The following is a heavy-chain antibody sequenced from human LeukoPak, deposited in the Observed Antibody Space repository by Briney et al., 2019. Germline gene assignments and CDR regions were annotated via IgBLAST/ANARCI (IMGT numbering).Heavy chain of an antibody. Sequence: PSETLSLTCTVSGDSISNGYYYWSWIRQPPGEGLEWIGYIFYSGSTYYTPSLRSRVSISIDTSKNQFSLKLSSVTAADTAAYYCASHYYDSNAYVKFFQHWGQGTLVTVSS. D-gene: IGHD3-22*01. V-gene: IGHV4-30-4*01. CDR3: ASHYYDSNAYVKFFQH. CDR2: IFYSGST. CDR1: GDSISNGYYY. J-gene: IGHJ1*01.